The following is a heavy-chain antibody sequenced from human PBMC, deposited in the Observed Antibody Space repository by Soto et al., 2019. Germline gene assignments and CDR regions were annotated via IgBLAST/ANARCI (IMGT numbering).Heavy chain of an antibody. CDR1: GDSVSSNSAA. Sequence: PSQTLSLPCAISGDSVSSNSAAWNWIRQSPSRGLEWLGRTYYRSKWYNDYAVSVKSRITINPDTSKNQFSLQLNSVTPEDTAVYYCARDPIAAAGREVNYGMDVWGQGTTVTVSS. J-gene: IGHJ6*02. V-gene: IGHV6-1*01. CDR3: ARDPIAAAGREVNYGMDV. D-gene: IGHD6-13*01. CDR2: TYYRSKWYN.